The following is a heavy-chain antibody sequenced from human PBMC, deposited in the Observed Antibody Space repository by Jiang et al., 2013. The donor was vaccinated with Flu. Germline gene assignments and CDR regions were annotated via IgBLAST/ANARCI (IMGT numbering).Heavy chain of an antibody. Sequence: LLKPSETLSLTCAVYGGSFSGYYWSWIRQPPGKGLEWIGEINHSGSTNYNPSLKSRVTISVDTSKNQFSLKLSSVTAADTAVYYCARGSGYSSSWYGYWGQGTLVTVSS. D-gene: IGHD6-13*01. V-gene: IGHV4-34*01. CDR2: INHSGST. J-gene: IGHJ4*02. CDR3: ARGSGYSSSWYGY. CDR1: GGSFSGYY.